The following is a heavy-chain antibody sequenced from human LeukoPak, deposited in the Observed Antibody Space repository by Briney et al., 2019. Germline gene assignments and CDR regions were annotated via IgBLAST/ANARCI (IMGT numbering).Heavy chain of an antibody. CDR3: ARGLPRDYYDSSGYDY. J-gene: IGHJ4*02. CDR2: MNPSSGNT. CDR1: GYTFTSYD. D-gene: IGHD3-22*01. V-gene: IGHV1-8*01. Sequence: ASVKVSCKASGYTFTSYDINWVRQATGQGLEWMGWMNPSSGNTGYAQKSQGRVTMTRNTSISTAYMELSSLRSEDTAVYYCARGLPRDYYDSSGYDYWGQGTLVTVSS.